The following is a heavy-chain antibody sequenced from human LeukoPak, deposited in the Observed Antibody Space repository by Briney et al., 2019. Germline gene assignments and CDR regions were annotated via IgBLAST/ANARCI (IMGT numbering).Heavy chain of an antibody. CDR1: GYTFTVYY. D-gene: IGHD3-22*01. J-gene: IGHJ4*02. V-gene: IGHV1-2*02. Sequence: ASVKVSCKASGYTFTVYYMHWVRQAPGQGLEWMGWINPNSGGTNYAQKFQGRVTMTRDTSISTAYMELSRLRSDDTAVYYCARVYHYDSSGYYPYFDYWGQGTLVTVSS. CDR2: INPNSGGT. CDR3: ARVYHYDSSGYYPYFDY.